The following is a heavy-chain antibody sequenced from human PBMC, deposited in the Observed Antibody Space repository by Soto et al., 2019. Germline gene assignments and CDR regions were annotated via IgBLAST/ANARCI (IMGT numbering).Heavy chain of an antibody. CDR1: GFTFTSSA. D-gene: IGHD2-8*01. CDR2: IVVGSGDT. J-gene: IGHJ6*02. Sequence: SVNVSCKASGFTFTSSAVQWVRQARGQRLEWIGWIVVGSGDTNYAQKFQERVTITRDMSTSTAYMELRSLRSEDTALYYCAAEHTLMVYYYGMDVWGQGTTVTVSS. CDR3: AAEHTLMVYYYGMDV. V-gene: IGHV1-58*01.